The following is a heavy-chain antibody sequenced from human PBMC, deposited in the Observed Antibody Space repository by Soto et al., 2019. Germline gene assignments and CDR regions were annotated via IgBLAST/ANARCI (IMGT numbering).Heavy chain of an antibody. CDR2: IYYSGNT. D-gene: IGHD2-2*01. Sequence: PSETLSVTCTVSGGSISSSSYYWGWIRQPPGKGLEWIGSIYYSGNTYYNPSLKSRVTISVDTAKNQFSLKLSSVTAADTAVFYCARLIHCKTTSCYFDYWGPGTLVTVSS. V-gene: IGHV4-39*01. J-gene: IGHJ4*02. CDR1: GGSISSSSYY. CDR3: ARLIHCKTTSCYFDY.